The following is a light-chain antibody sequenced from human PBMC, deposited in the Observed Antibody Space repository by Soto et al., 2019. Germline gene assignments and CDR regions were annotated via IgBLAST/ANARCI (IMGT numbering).Light chain of an antibody. Sequence: QSVLTQPASVSGSPGQSITISCTGTSSDVGGYNYVSWYQHHPGKAPKLMIYDVSNRPSGVSNRFSGSKSGNTASLIISGLQAEDEADYYCSSYTSSRTLSTYVFGTGTKLTVL. V-gene: IGLV2-14*03. CDR1: SSDVGGYNY. J-gene: IGLJ1*01. CDR3: SSYTSSRTLSTYV. CDR2: DVS.